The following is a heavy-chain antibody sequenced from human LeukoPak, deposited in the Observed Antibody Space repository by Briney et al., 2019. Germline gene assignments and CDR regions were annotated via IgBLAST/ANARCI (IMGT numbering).Heavy chain of an antibody. Sequence: ASVKVSCKASGYTFTSYGISWVRQAPGQGLEWMGWISAYNGNTNYAQKLQGRVTMTTDTSTSTAYMELRSLRSDDTAVYYCARGCSSTSCYKRGAFDIWGQGTMVTVSS. CDR2: ISAYNGNT. CDR3: ARGCSSTSCYKRGAFDI. D-gene: IGHD2-2*02. CDR1: GYTFTSYG. J-gene: IGHJ3*02. V-gene: IGHV1-18*01.